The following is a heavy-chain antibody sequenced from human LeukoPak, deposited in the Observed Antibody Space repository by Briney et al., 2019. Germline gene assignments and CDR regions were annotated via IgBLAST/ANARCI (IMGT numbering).Heavy chain of an antibody. J-gene: IGHJ4*02. CDR1: GYTFTTHY. CDR2: INPSGGST. CDR3: ARGGMGIQLWPFDY. Sequence: GASVKVSCKASGYTFTTHYMHWVRQAPGQGLEWMGIINPSGGSTSYAQKFQGRVTMTRDTSTSTVYMELSSLRSEGMAVYYCARGGMGIQLWPFDYWGQGTLVTVSS. V-gene: IGHV1-46*01. D-gene: IGHD5-18*01.